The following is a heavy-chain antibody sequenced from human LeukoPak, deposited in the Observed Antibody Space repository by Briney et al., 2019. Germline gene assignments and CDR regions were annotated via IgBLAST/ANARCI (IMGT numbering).Heavy chain of an antibody. V-gene: IGHV3-48*02. D-gene: IGHD5-18*01. CDR2: IRSSSSAM. CDR1: GSTFSTYT. J-gene: IGHJ4*02. CDR3: ARNGGYSPLDY. Sequence: GGSLRLSCAASGSTFSTYTMNWARQAPGKGLEWVSYIRSSSSAMYYADSVKGRFTISRDNAKNSLYLQMNSLTDEDTAVYYCARNGGYSPLDYWGQGTLVTVSS.